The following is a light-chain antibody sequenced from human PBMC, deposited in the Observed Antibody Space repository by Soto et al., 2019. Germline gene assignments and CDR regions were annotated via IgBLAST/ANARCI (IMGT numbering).Light chain of an antibody. Sequence: QSVLTQPPSASGTPGQRVTISCSGSSSNIGSNTVNWYQQLPGTAPKLLIYSNNQRPSGVPDRFSGSKSGTSASLAISGLRSEDEADYYCAACADSLNGRVFGGGTKLTVL. V-gene: IGLV1-44*01. CDR2: SNN. CDR1: SSNIGSNT. CDR3: AACADSLNGRV. J-gene: IGLJ2*01.